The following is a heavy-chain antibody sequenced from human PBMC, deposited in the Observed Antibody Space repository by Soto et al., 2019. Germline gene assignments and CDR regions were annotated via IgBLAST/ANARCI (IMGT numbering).Heavy chain of an antibody. J-gene: IGHJ4*02. CDR1: GGSVSSGSYY. V-gene: IGHV4-61*01. Sequence: PSETLSLTCTVSGGSVSSGSYYWSWIRQPPGKGLEWIGYIYYSGSTNYNPSLKSRVTISVDTSKNQFSLKLSSVTAADTAVYYCARGGIVVAMYYFDYWGQGTLVTVSS. D-gene: IGHD2-2*01. CDR2: IYYSGST. CDR3: ARGGIVVAMYYFDY.